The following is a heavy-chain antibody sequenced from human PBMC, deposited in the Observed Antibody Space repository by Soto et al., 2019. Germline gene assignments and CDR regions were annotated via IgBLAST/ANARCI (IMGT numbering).Heavy chain of an antibody. J-gene: IGHJ3*02. CDR3: ARGYSSRWYDAWAFDI. CDR1: GGTFSSYA. Sequence: QVQLVQSGAEVKKPGSSVKVSCKASGGTFSSYAISWVRQAPGQGLEWMGGIIPIFGTANYAQKFQGRVTITADESTRTAYMELSSLRSEDTAVYYCARGYSSRWYDAWAFDIWGQGTMVTVSS. D-gene: IGHD6-13*01. CDR2: IIPIFGTA. V-gene: IGHV1-69*12.